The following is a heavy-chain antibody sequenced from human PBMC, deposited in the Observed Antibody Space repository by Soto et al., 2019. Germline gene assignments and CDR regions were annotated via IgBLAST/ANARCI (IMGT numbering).Heavy chain of an antibody. CDR3: ARELNYYDSSGYHSTEGAH. D-gene: IGHD3-22*01. CDR2: ISSSSNYI. Sequence: GALRLSCAASGFTFTSYTMNWVRHSPVNGLDWVSSISSSSNYIYYADSVKGRFTISRDNAKNSLYLQINSLRAEDTAVYYCARELNYYDSSGYHSTEGAHWGQGTLVTVSS. J-gene: IGHJ4*02. CDR1: GFTFTSYT. V-gene: IGHV3-21*01.